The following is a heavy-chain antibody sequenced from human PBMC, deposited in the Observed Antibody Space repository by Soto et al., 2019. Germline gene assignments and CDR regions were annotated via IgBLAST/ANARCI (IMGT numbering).Heavy chain of an antibody. CDR2: INPSGGST. V-gene: IGHV1-46*01. CDR3: ARYVAVPPPAEYYGMDV. CDR1: GYTFTSYY. J-gene: IGHJ6*02. D-gene: IGHD6-19*01. Sequence: EXSVKVSCKASGYTFTSYYMHWVRQAPGQGLEWMGIINPSGGSTSYAQKFQARVTMTRDTSTSTVYMELSSLRSDDTAVYYCARYVAVPPPAEYYGMDVWGQGSTVTVSS.